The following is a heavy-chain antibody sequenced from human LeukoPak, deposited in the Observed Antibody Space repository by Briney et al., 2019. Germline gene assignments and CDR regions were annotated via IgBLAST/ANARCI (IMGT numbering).Heavy chain of an antibody. CDR3: AGLVGRYSSGLYYYYLDY. Sequence: SETLSLTCTVSGDTINSLDLWSWVRQPPGKGLEWIGEMYLSGTTHSNPSVKSRVTISIDKSKNQFFLNLSSVTAADTAVYYCAGLVGRYSSGLYYYYLDYWGQGTLVTVSS. CDR2: MYLSGTT. V-gene: IGHV4-4*02. J-gene: IGHJ4*02. D-gene: IGHD3-22*01. CDR1: GDTINSLDL.